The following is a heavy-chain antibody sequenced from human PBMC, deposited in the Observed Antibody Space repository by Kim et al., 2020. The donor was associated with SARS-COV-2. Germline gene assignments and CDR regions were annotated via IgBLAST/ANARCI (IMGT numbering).Heavy chain of an antibody. CDR3: ARSSIVGARFDY. CDR1: GGSISSYY. CDR2: IYYSGST. J-gene: IGHJ4*02. Sequence: SETLSLTCTVSGGSISSYYWNWIRQPPGQGLEWIGFIYYSGSTNYNPSLKSRVTISVDTSKNQFSLKLSSVTAADTAVYYCARSSIVGARFDYWGQGTLVTVSS. V-gene: IGHV4-59*12. D-gene: IGHD1-26*01.